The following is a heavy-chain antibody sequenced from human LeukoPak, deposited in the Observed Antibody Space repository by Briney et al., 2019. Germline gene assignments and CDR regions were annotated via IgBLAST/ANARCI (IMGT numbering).Heavy chain of an antibody. CDR1: GGTFSSYA. V-gene: IGHV1-8*02. J-gene: IGHJ4*02. CDR3: ARGGIGYCSSTSCYDTGY. D-gene: IGHD2-2*01. CDR2: KNPNSGNT. Sequence: ASVKVSCKASGGTFSSYAINWVRQATGQGLEWMGWKNPNSGNTGYAQKFQGRVTMTRNTSISTAYMELSSLRSEDTAVYYCARGGIGYCSSTSCYDTGYWGQGTLVTVSS.